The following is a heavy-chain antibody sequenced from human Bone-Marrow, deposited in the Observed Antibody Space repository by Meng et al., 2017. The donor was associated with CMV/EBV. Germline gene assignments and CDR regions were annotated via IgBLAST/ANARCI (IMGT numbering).Heavy chain of an antibody. CDR2: MDLKNGYT. CDR1: GYTFTTYD. V-gene: IGHV1-8*01. CDR3: ARAIRGPIFGTTEQLYYFEY. Sequence: ASVKVSCKASGYTFTTYDINWVRQATGQGLEWMGWMDLKNGYTAYAQKFQGRVTMTRNTSLGTAYMELSNLRSEDTAVYYYARAIRGPIFGTTEQLYYFEYWGQGTLVTVSS. J-gene: IGHJ4*02. D-gene: IGHD3-3*01.